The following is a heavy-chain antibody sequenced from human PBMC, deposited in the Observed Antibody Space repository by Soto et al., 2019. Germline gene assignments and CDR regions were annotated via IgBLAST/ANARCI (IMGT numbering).Heavy chain of an antibody. D-gene: IGHD2-15*01. Sequence: QVQLVQSGAEVKKPGASVKVSCKASGYTFTGYYMHWVRQAPGQGLEWMGWINPNSGGTNYAQKFQGRVTMTRDTSISTAFMELSRLRSDDTAVYYCARGPNPNAFIVVVPRCDYWGQGTLVTVSS. J-gene: IGHJ4*02. V-gene: IGHV1-2*02. CDR1: GYTFTGYY. CDR2: INPNSGGT. CDR3: ARGPNPNAFIVVVPRCDY.